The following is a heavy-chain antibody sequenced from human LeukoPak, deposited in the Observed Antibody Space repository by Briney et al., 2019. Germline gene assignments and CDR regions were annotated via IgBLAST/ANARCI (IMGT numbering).Heavy chain of an antibody. CDR1: GFTVSSNY. Sequence: GGSLRLSCAASGFTVSSNYMSWVRQAPGKGLEWVSVIYSGGSTYYADSVKGRFTISRDNSKNTLYLQMNSLRAEDTAVYYCAKDEVGAMNAFDIWGQGTMVTVSS. CDR2: IYSGGST. CDR3: AKDEVGAMNAFDI. J-gene: IGHJ3*02. V-gene: IGHV3-53*01. D-gene: IGHD1-26*01.